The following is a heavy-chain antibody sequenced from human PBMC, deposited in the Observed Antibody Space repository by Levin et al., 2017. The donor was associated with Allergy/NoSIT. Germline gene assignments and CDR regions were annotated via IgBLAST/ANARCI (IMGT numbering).Heavy chain of an antibody. CDR3: AREGGGNGLLDY. D-gene: IGHD2-8*01. V-gene: IGHV4-61*02. CDR2: IYSTGST. J-gene: IGHJ4*02. CDR1: GGAISSGSYY. Sequence: SETLSLTCTVSGGAISSGSYYWSWIRQPAGKGLEWIGRIYSTGSTYYNPSLQSRVSISVDTSKNQFSLKLSSVTAADTAVYYCAREGGGNGLLDYWGQGTLVTVSS.